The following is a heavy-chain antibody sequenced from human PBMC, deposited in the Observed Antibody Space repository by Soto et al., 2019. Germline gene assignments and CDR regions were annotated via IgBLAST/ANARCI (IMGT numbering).Heavy chain of an antibody. CDR1: GGSISSSSYY. CDR2: IYYSGST. V-gene: IGHV4-39*01. D-gene: IGHD3-3*01. CDR3: ARSGPPHYDFWSGYFMRYYYYYMDV. J-gene: IGHJ6*03. Sequence: LSLTCTVSGGSISSSSYYWGWIRQPPGKGLEWIGSIYYSGSTYYNPSLKSRVTISVDTSKNQFSLKLSSVTAAGTAVYYCARSGPPHYDFWSGYFMRYYYYYMDVWGKGTTVTVSS.